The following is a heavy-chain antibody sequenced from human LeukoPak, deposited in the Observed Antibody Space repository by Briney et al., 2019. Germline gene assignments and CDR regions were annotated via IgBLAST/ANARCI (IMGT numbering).Heavy chain of an antibody. D-gene: IGHD6-19*01. V-gene: IGHV4-59*01. CDR1: GGSISSYY. CDR2: IYYSGST. CDR3: ARGGGWYAFDY. J-gene: IGHJ4*02. Sequence: PSETLSLTCTVSGGSISSYYWSWIRQPPGKGLEWIGYIYYSGSTNYNPSLKSRVTISVDTSKNQFSLKLSSVTAADTAVYYCARGGGWYAFDYWGQGTLVTVSS.